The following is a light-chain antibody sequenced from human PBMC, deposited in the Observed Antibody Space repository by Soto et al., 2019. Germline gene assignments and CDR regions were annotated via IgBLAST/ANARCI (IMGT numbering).Light chain of an antibody. V-gene: IGLV1-40*01. CDR1: SSNIGGGYD. CDR3: QSYDSSLSGWV. J-gene: IGLJ3*02. Sequence: QSVLTQPPSVSGCPGQRVTISCTGSSSNIGGGYDVHWYQQLPGTAPKLLIYGNSNRPSGVPDRFSGSKSVTSASLASTGLQAEDEADYYCQSYDSSLSGWVFGGGTKLTVL. CDR2: GNS.